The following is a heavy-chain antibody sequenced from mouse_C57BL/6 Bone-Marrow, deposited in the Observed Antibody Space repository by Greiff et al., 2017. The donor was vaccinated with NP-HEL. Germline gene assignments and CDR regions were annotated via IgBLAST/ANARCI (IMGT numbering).Heavy chain of an antibody. CDR2: IWSGGST. Sequence: VMLVESGPGLVQPSQSLSITCTVSGFSLTSYGVHWVRQSPGKGLEWLGVIWSGGSTDYNAAFISRLSISKDNSKSQVFFKMNSLQADDTAIYYCARNPGFAYWGQGTLVTVSA. V-gene: IGHV2-2*01. CDR3: ARNPGFAY. J-gene: IGHJ3*01. CDR1: GFSLTSYG.